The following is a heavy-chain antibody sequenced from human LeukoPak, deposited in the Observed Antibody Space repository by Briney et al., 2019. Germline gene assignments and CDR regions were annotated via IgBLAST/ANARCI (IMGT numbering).Heavy chain of an antibody. CDR1: GFSFSTYN. J-gene: IGHJ6*03. D-gene: IGHD4-17*01. V-gene: IGHV3-21*01. CDR2: ITSSGRKI. Sequence: GGSLRLSCVASGFSFSTYNMNWVRQAPGQALEWVSSITSSGRKIYYIDSVKGRFTISRDNAEKSLYLQMDHLRAEDTAVYYCARDPYHGAYGDFYFYYMDAWGKGTTVTVSS. CDR3: ARDPYHGAYGDFYFYYMDA.